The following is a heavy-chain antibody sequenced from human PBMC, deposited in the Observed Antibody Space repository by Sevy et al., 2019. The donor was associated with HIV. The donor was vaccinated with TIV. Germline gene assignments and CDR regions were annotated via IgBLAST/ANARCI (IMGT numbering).Heavy chain of an antibody. J-gene: IGHJ6*02. V-gene: IGHV4-59*01. CDR2: IYYSGST. CDR1: GDSISNYY. Sequence: SETLSLTCSVSGDSISNYYWSWIRQPPGKGLEWIGYIYYSGSTNYNPSLKSRVTISSDTSKNQFSLKLSSVTAADTAGYYCAGAVQEFYYAMDVWGQGTTVTVSS. D-gene: IGHD3-10*01. CDR3: AGAVQEFYYAMDV.